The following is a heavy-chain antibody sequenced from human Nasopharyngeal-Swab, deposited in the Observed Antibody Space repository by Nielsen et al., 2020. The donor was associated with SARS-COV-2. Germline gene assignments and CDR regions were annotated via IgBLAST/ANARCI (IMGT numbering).Heavy chain of an antibody. Sequence: SETLSLTYTVSGGSISSYYWSWIRQPPGKGLEWIGYIYYSGSTNYNPSLKSRVTISVDTSKNQFSLKLSSVTAADTAVYYCARGGGLGYYDFWSGYPQTSDAFDIWGQGTMVTVSS. J-gene: IGHJ3*02. V-gene: IGHV4-59*01. CDR1: GGSISSYY. D-gene: IGHD3-3*01. CDR2: IYYSGST. CDR3: ARGGGLGYYDFWSGYPQTSDAFDI.